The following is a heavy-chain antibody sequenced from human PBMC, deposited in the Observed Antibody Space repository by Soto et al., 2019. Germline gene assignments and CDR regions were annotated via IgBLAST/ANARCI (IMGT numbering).Heavy chain of an antibody. D-gene: IGHD3-22*01. J-gene: IGHJ4*02. V-gene: IGHV3-33*01. CDR3: ARDQVATMIVVKGGFDY. CDR1: GFTFSSYD. Sequence: QVQLVESGGGVVQPGRSLRLSCAASGFTFSSYDMHWVRQAPGKGLEWVAVIWYDGSNKYYADSVKGRFTISRDNSKNTLYLQMNSLRAEDTAVYYCARDQVATMIVVKGGFDYWGQGTLVTVSS. CDR2: IWYDGSNK.